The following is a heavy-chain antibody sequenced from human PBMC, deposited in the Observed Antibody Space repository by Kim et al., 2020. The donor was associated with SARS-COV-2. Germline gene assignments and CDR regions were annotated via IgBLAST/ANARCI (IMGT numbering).Heavy chain of an antibody. CDR3: ARDGGESTPEWELLLDY. Sequence: GGSLRLSCAASGFTVSSNYMSWVRQAPGKGLEWVSVIYSGGSTYYADSVKGRFTISRDNSKNTLYLQMNSLRAEDTAVYYCARDGGESTPEWELLLDYWGQGPLVTVSS. CDR2: IYSGGST. CDR1: GFTVSSNY. J-gene: IGHJ4*02. V-gene: IGHV3-53*01. D-gene: IGHD1-26*01.